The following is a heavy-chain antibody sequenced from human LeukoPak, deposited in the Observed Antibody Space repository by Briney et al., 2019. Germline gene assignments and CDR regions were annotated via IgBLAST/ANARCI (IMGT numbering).Heavy chain of an antibody. D-gene: IGHD6-13*01. Sequence: GGSLRLSCAASGFTFSSYGIHWVRQAPDKGLEWVTVVSSDGGTTYYTDSVKGRFTISRENAKNSLYLQMNSLEVGDTAVYYCARDRATAAAFGANWYYDIWGRGTLVTVSS. V-gene: IGHV3-33*08. CDR3: ARDRATAAAFGANWYYDI. J-gene: IGHJ2*01. CDR2: VSSDGGTT. CDR1: GFTFSSYG.